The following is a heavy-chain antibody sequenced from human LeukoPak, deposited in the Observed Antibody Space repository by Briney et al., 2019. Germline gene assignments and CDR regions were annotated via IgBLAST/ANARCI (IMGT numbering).Heavy chain of an antibody. D-gene: IGHD1-1*01. V-gene: IGHV1-69*13. CDR3: ARDDLLHHNGHYYYYMDV. CDR1: GGTFSSYA. J-gene: IGHJ6*03. Sequence: ASVNVSCKASGGTFSSYAISWVRQAPGQGLEWMGGIIPIFGTANYAQKFQGRVTITADESTSTAYMELSSLRSEDTAVYYCARDDLLHHNGHYYYYMDVWGKGTTVTVSS. CDR2: IIPIFGTA.